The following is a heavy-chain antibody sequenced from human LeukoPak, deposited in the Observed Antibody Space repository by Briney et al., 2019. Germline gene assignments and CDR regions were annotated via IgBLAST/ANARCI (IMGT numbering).Heavy chain of an antibody. V-gene: IGHV4-4*07. CDR1: GGSIGIYY. CDR2: MYASGDF. CDR3: ARGWAPRGQKSCFDY. D-gene: IGHD1-26*01. J-gene: IGHJ4*02. Sequence: ASETLSLTYTVSGGSIGIYYWTWIRQSAGKGLEWLGRMYASGDFNYNPFLRSRVTMSVDTSKNQFSLNLNSVTAADTAVYYCARGWAPRGQKSCFDYWGRGTLVTVSS.